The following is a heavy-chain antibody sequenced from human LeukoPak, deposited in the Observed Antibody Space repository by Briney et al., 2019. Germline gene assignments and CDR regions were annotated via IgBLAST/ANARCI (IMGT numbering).Heavy chain of an antibody. J-gene: IGHJ4*02. V-gene: IGHV3-30*02. D-gene: IGHD3-10*01. Sequence: GGSLRLSCAASGFSFKNFGMHWVRQAPGKGLEWVAFTRYDDSTKYYADSVKGRFTISRDNSKNTLYLQMNSLRAEDTAVYYCAKRSGWRFGEFDYWGQGTLVTVSS. CDR3: AKRSGWRFGEFDY. CDR1: GFSFKNFG. CDR2: TRYDDSTK.